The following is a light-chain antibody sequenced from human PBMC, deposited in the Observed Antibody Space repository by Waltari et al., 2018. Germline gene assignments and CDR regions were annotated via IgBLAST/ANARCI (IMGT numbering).Light chain of an antibody. CDR3: QQYNNWPPWT. J-gene: IGKJ1*01. V-gene: IGKV3-15*01. CDR1: QSVSSN. Sequence: EIVMPQSPATLPVSPGEGATLSCRASQSVSSNLAWYQQKPGQAPRLLIYGASTRATGIPARFSGSGSGTEFTLTISSLQSEDFAVYYCQQYNNWPPWTFGQGTKVEIK. CDR2: GAS.